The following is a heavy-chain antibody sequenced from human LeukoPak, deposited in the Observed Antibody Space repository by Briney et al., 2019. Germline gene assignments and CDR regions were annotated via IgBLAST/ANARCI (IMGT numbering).Heavy chain of an antibody. CDR3: ARDIRGYSGYQTYYFDY. CDR2: ISAYNGNT. D-gene: IGHD5-12*01. Sequence: GASVKVSCKASGYTFTSYGISWVRQAPGQGLEWMGWISAYNGNTNYAQKLQGRVTMTTDTSTSTAYMELRSLRSDDTAVYYCARDIRGYSGYQTYYFDYWGQGTLLTVPS. J-gene: IGHJ4*02. CDR1: GYTFTSYG. V-gene: IGHV1-18*01.